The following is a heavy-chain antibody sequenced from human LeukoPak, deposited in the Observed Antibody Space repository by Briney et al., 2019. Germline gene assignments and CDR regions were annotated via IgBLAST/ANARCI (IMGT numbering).Heavy chain of an antibody. Sequence: GRSLSPSCAPSGFTLTTEAMSWDRHAARKGLEWDSSISGSVGSTSYTNSGTGRFTISRDNSKNTLYLQMNSLRAEDTAVYDCAMALAAFDYWGQGTLVTVSS. CDR1: GFTLTTEA. D-gene: IGHD6-13*01. CDR3: AMALAAFDY. CDR2: ISGSVGST. J-gene: IGHJ4*02. V-gene: IGHV3-23*01.